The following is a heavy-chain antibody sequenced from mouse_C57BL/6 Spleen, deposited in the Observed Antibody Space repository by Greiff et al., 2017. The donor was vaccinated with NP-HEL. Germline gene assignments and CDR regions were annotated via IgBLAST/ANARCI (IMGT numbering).Heavy chain of an antibody. CDR3: LNYYGSSTGGYFDV. J-gene: IGHJ1*03. CDR1: GYTFTSYW. Sequence: QVQLQQPGAELVRPGTSVKLSCKASGYTFTSYWMHWVKQRPGQGLEWIGVIDPSDSYTNYNQKFKGKATLTVDTSSSTAYMQLSSLTSEDSSVDYCLNYYGSSTGGYFDVWGTGTTVTVSS. CDR2: IDPSDSYT. V-gene: IGHV1-59*01. D-gene: IGHD1-1*01.